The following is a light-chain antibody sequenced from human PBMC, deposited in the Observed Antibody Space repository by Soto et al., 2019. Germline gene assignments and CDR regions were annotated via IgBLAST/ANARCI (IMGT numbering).Light chain of an antibody. V-gene: IGLV2-14*01. Sequence: HSALTQPASVSGSPGQSITISCTGTSSDVGGYNYVSWYQQHPGKAPKLMIYEVSNRPSGVSNRSSGSKSGNTASLTISGLQAEDEADYYCSSYTSSSTRVFGGGTKLTVL. CDR2: EVS. CDR1: SSDVGGYNY. CDR3: SSYTSSSTRV. J-gene: IGLJ3*02.